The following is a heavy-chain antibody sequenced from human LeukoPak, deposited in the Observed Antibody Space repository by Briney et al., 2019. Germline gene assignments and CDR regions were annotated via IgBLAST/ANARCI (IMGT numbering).Heavy chain of an antibody. D-gene: IGHD3-10*01. CDR3: ATVASRVGEFSGRGGKWFDP. CDR2: IVLTLGVT. Sequence: SVKVSCRPSGGTFTNYALVWVRQAPGQGLEWMGRIVLTLGVTDYALTFRDRVTITADKSTSTAYLDLRDLRSDDTAVYYCATVASRVGEFSGRGGKWFDPWGPGTLVTVSS. V-gene: IGHV1-69*04. CDR1: GGTFTNYA. J-gene: IGHJ5*02.